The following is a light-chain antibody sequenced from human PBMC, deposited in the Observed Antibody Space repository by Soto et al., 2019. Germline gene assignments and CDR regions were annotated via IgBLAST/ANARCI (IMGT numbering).Light chain of an antibody. J-gene: IGKJ5*01. CDR1: QSVSSN. Sequence: EIVMTQSPATLSASPGERATLSWMASQSVSSNLAWYQQKPGQAPRLLIYGASTRATGIPARFSGSGSGTEFTLTISSLEPEDFALYYCQQYGGSPITFGQGTRLEIK. CDR2: GAS. CDR3: QQYGGSPIT. V-gene: IGKV3-15*01.